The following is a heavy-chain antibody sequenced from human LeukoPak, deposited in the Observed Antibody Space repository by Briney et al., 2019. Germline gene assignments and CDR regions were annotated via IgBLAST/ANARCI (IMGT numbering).Heavy chain of an antibody. Sequence: GRSLRLSCAASGFTFSSYGIHWVRQAPGKGLEWVAVISYDGSNKYYADSVKGRFTISRDNSKNTLYLQMNSLRAEDTAVYYCAKGLLRGNWFDPWGQGTLVTVSS. CDR3: AKGLLRGNWFDP. D-gene: IGHD4-17*01. V-gene: IGHV3-30*18. J-gene: IGHJ5*02. CDR1: GFTFSSYG. CDR2: ISYDGSNK.